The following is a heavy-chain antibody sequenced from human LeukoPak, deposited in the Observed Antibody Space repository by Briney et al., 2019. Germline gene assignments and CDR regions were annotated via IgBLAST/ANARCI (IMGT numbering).Heavy chain of an antibody. D-gene: IGHD3-10*01. Sequence: GGSLRLSCAASGFTFSSYGMSWVRQAPGKGLEWVSAISGSGGSTYYADSVKGRFTISRDNSKNTLYLQMNSLRAEDTAVYYCAKERENYYGSGSYYYWGQGTLVTVSS. CDR1: GFTFSSYG. J-gene: IGHJ4*02. CDR2: ISGSGGST. V-gene: IGHV3-23*01. CDR3: AKERENYYGSGSYYY.